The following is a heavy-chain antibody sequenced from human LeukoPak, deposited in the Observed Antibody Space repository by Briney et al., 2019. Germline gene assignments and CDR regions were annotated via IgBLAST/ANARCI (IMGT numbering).Heavy chain of an antibody. CDR2: IKQDGSEI. J-gene: IGHJ4*02. CDR3: ARQGPMVHGFDY. D-gene: IGHD3-10*01. CDR1: GFTFSNYW. V-gene: IGHV3-7*01. Sequence: PGGSLRLSCAASGFTFSNYWMSWVRQAPGKELEWVANIKQDGSEIYYVDSVKGRFTISRDNAKNSLYLQMNSLRAEDTAVYYCARQGPMVHGFDYWGQGTLVTVSS.